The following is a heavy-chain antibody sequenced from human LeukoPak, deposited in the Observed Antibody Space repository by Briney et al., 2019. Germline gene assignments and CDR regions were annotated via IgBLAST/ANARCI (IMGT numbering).Heavy chain of an antibody. D-gene: IGHD3-16*01. CDR1: GFTFSSYS. CDR3: VKSTRAVMAMMDV. Sequence: GGSLRLSCAASGFTFSSYSMNWVRQAPGRGLEWVSSISSASNYIYYADSVKGRFTISRDNAKNSLFLQMNSLRAEDTAVYFCVKSTRAVMAMMDVWGKGTTVTVSS. V-gene: IGHV3-21*01. CDR2: ISSASNYI. J-gene: IGHJ6*04.